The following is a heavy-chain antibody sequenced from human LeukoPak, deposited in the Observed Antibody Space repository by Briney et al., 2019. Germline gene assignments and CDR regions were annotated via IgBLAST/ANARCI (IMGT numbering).Heavy chain of an antibody. CDR3: ARRRERYSWNDLGGYFDP. J-gene: IGHJ5*02. CDR1: SGSISSYY. V-gene: IGHV4-4*07. Sequence: KPSETLSLTCAVSSGSISSYYWNWIRQPAGKGLEWIGRIYSSGFTNYDPSLQSRVTMSVDTSKSQFSLTLTSVTATDTAVYYCARRRERYSWNDLGGYFDPWGQGTLVTVSS. CDR2: IYSSGFT. D-gene: IGHD1-1*01.